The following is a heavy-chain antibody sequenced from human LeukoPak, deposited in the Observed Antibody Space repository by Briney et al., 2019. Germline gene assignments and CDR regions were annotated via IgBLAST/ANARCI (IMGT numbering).Heavy chain of an antibody. CDR3: ARGPYSSNWYVDY. CDR2: ISRTGNSI. D-gene: IGHD6-13*01. CDR1: GFTFSGFW. J-gene: IGHJ4*02. V-gene: IGHV3-48*04. Sequence: PGGSLRLSCAASGFTFSGFWITWVRLAPGKGLEWISYISRTGNSIYYADSVKGRFTISRDSAKNSLYLQMNSLRAEDTAVYYCARGPYSSNWYVDYWGQGTLVTVAS.